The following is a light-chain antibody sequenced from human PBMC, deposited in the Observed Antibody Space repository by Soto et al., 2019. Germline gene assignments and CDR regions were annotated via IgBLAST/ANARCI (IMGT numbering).Light chain of an antibody. CDR2: DDD. V-gene: IGLV3-21*02. CDR3: QVWDTSSDQYV. CDR1: KIGINR. Sequence: SYELTQPPSVSVAPGQTARITCGGDKIGINRIHWYQQKPGQAPVLVVYDDDDRPSGIPERFSGSNSGNTATLTISRVEAGDEADYYCQVWDTSSDQYVFGSGTKLTVL. J-gene: IGLJ1*01.